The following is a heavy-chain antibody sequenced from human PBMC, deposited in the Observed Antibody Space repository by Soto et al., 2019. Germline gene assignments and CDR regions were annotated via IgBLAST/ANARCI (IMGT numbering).Heavy chain of an antibody. CDR2: IYYSGRT. D-gene: IGHD2-2*02. Sequence: QVQLQESGPGLVKPSETLSLTCTVSGGSISSYYWSWIRQPPGKGLEWIGYIYYSGRTNYNPSLKSRVTTSVDPSKNQFSLKLSSVTAADTAVYYCARGYCSSTICYIWDNWFDPWGQGTLVTVSS. CDR3: ARGYCSSTICYIWDNWFDP. CDR1: GGSISSYY. V-gene: IGHV4-59*01. J-gene: IGHJ5*02.